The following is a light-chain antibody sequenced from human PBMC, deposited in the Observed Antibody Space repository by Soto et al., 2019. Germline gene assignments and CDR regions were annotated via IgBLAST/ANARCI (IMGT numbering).Light chain of an antibody. CDR2: KAS. CDR1: QTISSW. CDR3: QHYNSYSEA. Sequence: IHLTPSPSNIASSAGGAVTIISRARQTISSWLAWYQQKPGKAPKLLIYKASTLKSGVPSRFSGSGSGTEFTLTISSLQPEDFATYYCQHYNSYSEAFGQGTKVDIK. V-gene: IGKV1-5*03. J-gene: IGKJ1*01.